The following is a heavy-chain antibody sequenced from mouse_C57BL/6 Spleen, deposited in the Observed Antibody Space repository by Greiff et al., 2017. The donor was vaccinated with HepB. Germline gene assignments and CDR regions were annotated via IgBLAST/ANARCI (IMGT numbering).Heavy chain of an antibody. Sequence: VQLVESGAELAKPGASVKLSCKASGYTFTSYWMHWVKQRPGQGLEWIGYINPSSGYTKYNQKFKDKATLTANKSSSTAYMQLSSLTYEDSAVYYCARNPATAQATAWFAYWGQGTLVTVSA. J-gene: IGHJ3*01. CDR3: ARNPATAQATAWFAY. CDR1: GYTFTSYW. D-gene: IGHD3-2*02. V-gene: IGHV1-7*01. CDR2: INPSSGYT.